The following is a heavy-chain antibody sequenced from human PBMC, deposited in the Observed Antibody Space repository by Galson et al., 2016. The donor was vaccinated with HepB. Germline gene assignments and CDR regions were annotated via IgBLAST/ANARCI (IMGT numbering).Heavy chain of an antibody. J-gene: IGHJ4*02. D-gene: IGHD2-15*01. V-gene: IGHV3-48*02. CDR2: IDISGTII. Sequence: QAPGKGLEWVSFIDISGTIIYYADSVKGRFSISRYNAKNSLYLQMNSLRDEDTAVYYCASPSSAAVSVSRFDYWGQGALVTVSS. CDR3: ASPSSAAVSVSRFDY.